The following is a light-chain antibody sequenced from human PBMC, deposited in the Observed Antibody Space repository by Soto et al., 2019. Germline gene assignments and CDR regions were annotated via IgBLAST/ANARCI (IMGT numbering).Light chain of an antibody. J-gene: IGKJ2*01. CDR1: QSITNY. Sequence: SQSITNYLNWYQQKPGKAPKLLMYAISTLQSGVPSRFGGSGSGTEFTLTISSLQPDDFATYYCQQSYSTPYTFGQGTKVDIK. V-gene: IGKV1-39*01. CDR2: AIS. CDR3: QQSYSTPYT.